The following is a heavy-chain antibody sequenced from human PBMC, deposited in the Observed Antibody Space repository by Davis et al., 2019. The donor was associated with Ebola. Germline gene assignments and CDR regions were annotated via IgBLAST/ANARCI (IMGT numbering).Heavy chain of an antibody. CDR1: GYTFTSYA. D-gene: IGHD3-10*01. J-gene: IGHJ6*02. CDR2: INAGNGNT. V-gene: IGHV1-3*01. Sequence: ASVKVSCKASGYTFTSYAMHWVRQAPGQRLEWMGWINAGNGNTKYSQKFQGRVTMTRDTSIITAYLELSRLTSDDTAVYFCARASGKWTFGPMDVWGQGTTVTVSS. CDR3: ARASGKWTFGPMDV.